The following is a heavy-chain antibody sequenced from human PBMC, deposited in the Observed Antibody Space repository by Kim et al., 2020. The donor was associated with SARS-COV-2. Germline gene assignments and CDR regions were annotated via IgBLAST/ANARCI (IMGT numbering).Heavy chain of an antibody. CDR2: ISSSSSYT. CDR3: ARDALHQDTAMVEPS. J-gene: IGHJ5*02. Sequence: GGSLRLSCAASGFTFSDYYMSWIRQAPGKGQWVSYISSSSSYTNYADSVKGRFTISRDNAKNSLYLQMNSLRAEDTAVYYCARDALHQDTAMVEPSWGQGTLVTVSS. CDR1: GFTFSDYY. D-gene: IGHD5-18*01. V-gene: IGHV3-11*05.